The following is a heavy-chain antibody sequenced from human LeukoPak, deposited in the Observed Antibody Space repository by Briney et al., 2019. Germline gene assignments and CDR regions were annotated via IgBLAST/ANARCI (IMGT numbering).Heavy chain of an antibody. J-gene: IGHJ4*02. V-gene: IGHV4-34*01. D-gene: IGHD6-19*01. CDR3: ARGPTIPSIAVAGTEFDY. CDR2: INHSGST. CDR1: GGSFSGYY. Sequence: PSETLSLTCAVYGGSFSGYYWSWIRQPPGKGLEWIGEINHSGSTNYNPSLKGRVTISVDTSKNQFSLKLSSVTAADTAVYYCARGPTIPSIAVAGTEFDYWGQGTLVTVSS.